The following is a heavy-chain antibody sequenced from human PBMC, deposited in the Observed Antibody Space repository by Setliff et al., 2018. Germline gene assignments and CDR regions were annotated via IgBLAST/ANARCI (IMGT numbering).Heavy chain of an antibody. CDR1: GYPFTAYD. J-gene: IGHJ6*03. V-gene: IGHV1-8*02. Sequence: ASVKVSCKASGYPFTAYDIVWVRQATGQGLEWMGWMNPNSGRTGYPQKFQGRVTMTRNTSISTAYMELSSLRSEDTAVYFCARGALVLQFLEWLPRFYYMDVWGKGTTVTVSS. D-gene: IGHD3-3*01. CDR3: ARGALVLQFLEWLPRFYYMDV. CDR2: MNPNSGRT.